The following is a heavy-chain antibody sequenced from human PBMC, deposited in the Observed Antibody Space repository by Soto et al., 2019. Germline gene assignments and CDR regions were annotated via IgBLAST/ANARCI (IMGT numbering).Heavy chain of an antibody. Sequence: PSETLSLTCTVSGGSISSYYWSWTRQPPGKGLECIGYIYYSGSTNYNPSLKSRVTISVDTSKNQFSLKLSSVTAADTAVYYCASRPTGTSYYYYMDVWGKGTTVTSP. CDR1: GGSISSYY. V-gene: IGHV4-59*08. CDR3: ASRPTGTSYYYYMDV. CDR2: IYYSGST. D-gene: IGHD1-1*01. J-gene: IGHJ6*03.